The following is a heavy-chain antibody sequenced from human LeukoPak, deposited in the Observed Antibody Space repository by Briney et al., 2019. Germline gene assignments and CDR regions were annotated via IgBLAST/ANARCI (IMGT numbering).Heavy chain of an antibody. CDR1: GFTFSSYA. J-gene: IGHJ3*02. CDR2: IRGSGGST. Sequence: GGSLRFSCSAYGFTFSSYARGWVRQAQGHGLEWVSAIRGSGGSTYYASSVKGRFTISRDNSKNTLYLQMNSLRAEDTAVYYCALSGLLYGISGNDAFDIWGQGTMVTVSS. V-gene: IGHV3-23*01. D-gene: IGHD3-22*01. CDR3: ALSGLLYGISGNDAFDI.